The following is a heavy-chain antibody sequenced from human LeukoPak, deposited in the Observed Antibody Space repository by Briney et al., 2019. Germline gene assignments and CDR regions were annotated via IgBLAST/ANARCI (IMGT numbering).Heavy chain of an antibody. J-gene: IGHJ4*02. CDR1: GFTFGNFQ. CDR3: ARDPDPQGNLDF. CDR2: ISSSGHIT. V-gene: IGHV3-48*03. Sequence: GGSLRLSCSGSGFTFGNFQMNCVRQVPGTGLEWLAYISSSGHITYYADSVKGRFAVSRDNAKNSVSLEMDSLRADDAGIYFCARDPDPQGNLDFWGQGTHVIVSS. D-gene: IGHD1-14*01.